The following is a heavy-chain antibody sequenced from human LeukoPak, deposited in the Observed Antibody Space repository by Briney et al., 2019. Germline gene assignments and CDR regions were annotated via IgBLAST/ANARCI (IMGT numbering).Heavy chain of an antibody. CDR1: GYTFTGYY. J-gene: IGHJ4*02. CDR2: INPNSGGT. Sequence: ASVKVSCKASGYTFTGYYIHWVRQAPGQGLEWMGRINPNSGGTNYGQKFQGRVTMTRDTSISTALMELTRLGSDDTAVYYCAADTSGYNLIHYWGQGTLVTVSS. CDR3: AADTSGYNLIHY. V-gene: IGHV1-2*06. D-gene: IGHD3-22*01.